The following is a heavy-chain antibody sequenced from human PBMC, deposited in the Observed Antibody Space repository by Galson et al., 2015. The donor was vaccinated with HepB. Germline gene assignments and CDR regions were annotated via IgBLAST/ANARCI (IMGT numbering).Heavy chain of an antibody. CDR1: GFTFSSYA. V-gene: IGHV3-23*01. Sequence: SLRLSCAASGFTFSSYAMSWVRQAPGKGLEWVSAISGSGGSTYYADSVKGRFTISRDNSKNTLYLQMNSLRAEDTAVYYCAKVATVTTSPGDGMDVWGQGTTVTVSS. D-gene: IGHD4-11*01. J-gene: IGHJ6*02. CDR3: AKVATVTTSPGDGMDV. CDR2: ISGSGGST.